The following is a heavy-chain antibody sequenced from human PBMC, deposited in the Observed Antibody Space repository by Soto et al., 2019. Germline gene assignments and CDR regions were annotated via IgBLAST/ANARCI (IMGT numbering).Heavy chain of an antibody. CDR2: IGPKNGDT. J-gene: IGHJ4*02. D-gene: IGHD1-7*01. CDR3: GRGRSGELVVFY. V-gene: IGHV1-2*02. Sequence: QVQLVQSGAEVKKSGASVKASCKPSGYRFTGHYIHWVRQPPGQGPEWMREIGPKNGDTKYAQKFQGRVTMTRDTSITTVYMELSNLSPDDTAVYYCGRGRSGELVVFYWGQGTLVTVYS. CDR1: GYRFTGHY.